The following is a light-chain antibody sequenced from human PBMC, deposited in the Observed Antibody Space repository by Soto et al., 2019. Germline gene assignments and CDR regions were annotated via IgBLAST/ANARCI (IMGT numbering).Light chain of an antibody. CDR3: HQRSRWPLT. V-gene: IGKV3-11*01. J-gene: IGKJ5*01. Sequence: EIVLTQSPATLSLSPGERATLSCRASQSISSYLAWYQQKPGQAPRLLIYDAYNRATGIPARFSGSGSGTDFTLIISSLEPEDFAVYYCHQRSRWPLTFGLGTRLEIK. CDR1: QSISSY. CDR2: DAY.